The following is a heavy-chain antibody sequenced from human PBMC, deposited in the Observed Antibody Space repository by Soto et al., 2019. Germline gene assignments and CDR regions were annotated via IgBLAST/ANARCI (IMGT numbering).Heavy chain of an antibody. CDR2: IYYSGST. J-gene: IGHJ4*02. D-gene: IGHD1-26*01. V-gene: IGHV4-59*08. CDR3: ARRYGSAIDY. Sequence: SETLSLTCTVSVCTVSTWYWRWFRQPPGKGLEWIGYIYYSGSTNCNPSLKSRVTISVDTSKNQFSLKLSSVTAADTAVYYCARRYGSAIDYWGQGTLVTVS. CDR1: VCTVSTWY.